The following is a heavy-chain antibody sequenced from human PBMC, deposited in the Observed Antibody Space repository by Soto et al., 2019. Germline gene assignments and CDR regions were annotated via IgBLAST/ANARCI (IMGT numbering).Heavy chain of an antibody. J-gene: IGHJ3*02. CDR2: IYHSGST. V-gene: IGHV4-30-2*01. Sequence: PSDTLSLTCTVSGCSTSSGGYSWSWIRQPPGKGLEWIGYIYHSGSTYYNPSLKSRVTISVDRSKNQFSLKLSSVTAADTAVYYCARGHIVVVTAITLYAFDIWGQGTMVT. CDR1: GCSTSSGGYS. CDR3: ARGHIVVVTAITLYAFDI. D-gene: IGHD2-21*02.